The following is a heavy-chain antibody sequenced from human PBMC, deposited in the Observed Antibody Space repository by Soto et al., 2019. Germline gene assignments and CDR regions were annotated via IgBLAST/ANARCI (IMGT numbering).Heavy chain of an antibody. CDR3: ARGPVAGSDF. D-gene: IGHD6-19*01. J-gene: IGHJ4*02. CDR1: GYTFTSYG. CDR2: ISPYSGET. V-gene: IGHV1-18*04. Sequence: QVQLVQSGAEVKRPAASVKVSCKASGYTFTSYGIVWVRQAPGQGLEWMGWISPYSGETRYAEKFQDRVTLTTDTSTKTAYVDLRNLKSDDTAVYWCARGPVAGSDFWGQGTLVTVSS.